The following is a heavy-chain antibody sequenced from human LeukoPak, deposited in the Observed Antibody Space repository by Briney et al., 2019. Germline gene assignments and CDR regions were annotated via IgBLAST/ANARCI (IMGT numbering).Heavy chain of an antibody. CDR3: AKDTQSKTIYYFDY. D-gene: IGHD1-7*01. Sequence: GGSLRLSCAASGFTFSSYAMSWVRQAPGKGLEWVSAISGSGGSTYYADSVKGRFTISGDNSKNTLYLQMNSLRAEDTAVFYCAKDTQSKTIYYFDYWGQGTLVTVSS. CDR2: ISGSGGST. V-gene: IGHV3-23*01. J-gene: IGHJ4*02. CDR1: GFTFSSYA.